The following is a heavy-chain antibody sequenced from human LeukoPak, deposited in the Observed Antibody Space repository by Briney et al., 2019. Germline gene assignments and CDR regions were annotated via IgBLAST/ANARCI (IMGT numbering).Heavy chain of an antibody. CDR3: ARDKLGIHWFDP. D-gene: IGHD7-27*01. CDR1: GFTFTSSA. V-gene: IGHV1-58*02. Sequence: TSVKVSCKASGFTFTSSAMQWVRQARGQRLEWIGWIVVGSGNTNYAQKFQERVTITRDMSTSTAYMELSSLRSEDTAVYYCARDKLGIHWFDPWGQGTLVTVSS. J-gene: IGHJ5*02. CDR2: IVVGSGNT.